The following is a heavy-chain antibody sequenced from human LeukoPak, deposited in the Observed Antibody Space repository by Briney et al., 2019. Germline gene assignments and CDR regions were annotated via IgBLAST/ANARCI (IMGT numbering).Heavy chain of an antibody. Sequence: WGSLRLSCAASGFTFSSYEMNWVRQAPGKGLEWVSYISSSGGTIYYADSLKGRFTISRDNAKNSLYLQMNSLRAEDTAVYYCARENYGGDRYYMDVWGQGTLVTVSS. D-gene: IGHD4-23*01. CDR1: GFTFSSYE. V-gene: IGHV3-48*03. J-gene: IGHJ4*02. CDR2: ISSSGGTI. CDR3: ARENYGGDRYYMDV.